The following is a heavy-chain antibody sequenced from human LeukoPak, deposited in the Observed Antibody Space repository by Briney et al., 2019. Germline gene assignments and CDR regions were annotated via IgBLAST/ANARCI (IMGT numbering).Heavy chain of an antibody. J-gene: IGHJ4*02. D-gene: IGHD3-9*01. CDR2: ISGSGDST. Sequence: GGSLTLSCAASGFSFSSCVMSWVRQAPGKGLELVSGISGSGDSTDYADSVKGRFTISRDNSKNTLYLQINSLRAEDTAVYYCARPPSDNLLTGSLYYFDNWGQGTLVTVSS. V-gene: IGHV3-23*01. CDR1: GFSFSSCV. CDR3: ARPPSDNLLTGSLYYFDN.